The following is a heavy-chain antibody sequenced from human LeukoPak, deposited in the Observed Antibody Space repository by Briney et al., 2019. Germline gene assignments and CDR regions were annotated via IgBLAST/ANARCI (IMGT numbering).Heavy chain of an antibody. Sequence: SETLSLTCTVSGGSISSYYWSWIRQPPGKGLEWIGYIYYSGSTNYNPSLKNRATISVGTSTNQFSLKLSSVTDADTAVYYCARGAYYYDSSGYYGAFDIWGQGTMVTVSS. CDR3: ARGAYYYDSSGYYGAFDI. D-gene: IGHD3-22*01. V-gene: IGHV4-59*01. J-gene: IGHJ3*02. CDR2: IYYSGST. CDR1: GGSISSYY.